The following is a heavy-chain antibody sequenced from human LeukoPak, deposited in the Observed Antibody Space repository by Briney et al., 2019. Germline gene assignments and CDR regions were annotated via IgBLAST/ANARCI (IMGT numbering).Heavy chain of an antibody. Sequence: SETLSLTCTVSGGSISSYYWSWIRQPAGKGLEWIGRIYTSGNTNYNPSLESRVTMSVDTSKSQFSLKLSSVTAADTAVYYCARTRIMPGIAAAGTGYFDYWGQGTLVTVSS. CDR3: ARTRIMPGIAAAGTGYFDY. J-gene: IGHJ4*02. CDR2: IYTSGNT. D-gene: IGHD6-13*01. V-gene: IGHV4-4*07. CDR1: GGSISSYY.